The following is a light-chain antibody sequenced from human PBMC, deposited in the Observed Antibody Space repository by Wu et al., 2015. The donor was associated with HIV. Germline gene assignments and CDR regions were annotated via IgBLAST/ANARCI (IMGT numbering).Light chain of an antibody. J-gene: IGKJ2*01. CDR1: QGINNY. Sequence: QLTQSPNSLSASVGDRVTITCRASQGINNYLAWYQQKPGKAPQLLIYGASTLQSGVPSRFSGSGSGTDFTLTISNLQPEGCATYYCQQCNSDPWTFGQGTKLEVK. CDR3: QQCNSDPWT. CDR2: GAS. V-gene: IGKV1-9*01.